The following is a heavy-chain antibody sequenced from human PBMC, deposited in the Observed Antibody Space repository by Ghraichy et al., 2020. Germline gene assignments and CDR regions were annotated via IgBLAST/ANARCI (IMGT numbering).Heavy chain of an antibody. CDR3: TRGGLVGATKMDY. Sequence: GGSLRLSCTASGFTFGDYAMSWVRQAPEKGLEWVGFIRSKAYGGTTEYAASVKGRFTISRDDSKSIAYLQMNSLKTEDTAVYYCTRGGLVGATKMDYWGQGTLVTVSS. CDR2: IRSKAYGGTT. CDR1: GFTFGDYA. D-gene: IGHD1-26*01. J-gene: IGHJ4*02. V-gene: IGHV3-49*04.